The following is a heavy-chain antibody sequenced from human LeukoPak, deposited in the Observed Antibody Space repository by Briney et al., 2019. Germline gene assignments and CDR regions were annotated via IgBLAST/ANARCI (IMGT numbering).Heavy chain of an antibody. CDR3: ARRVLDDDAFDI. Sequence: ASVKASCKASGYTFTGYYMHWVRQSPGQGLEWMGWINPNSGGTNYAQKFQGRVTMTRDTSISTADMELSRLRSDDTAVYYCARRVLDDDAFDIWGQGTMVTVSS. D-gene: IGHD1-1*01. CDR2: INPNSGGT. CDR1: GYTFTGYY. V-gene: IGHV1-2*02. J-gene: IGHJ3*02.